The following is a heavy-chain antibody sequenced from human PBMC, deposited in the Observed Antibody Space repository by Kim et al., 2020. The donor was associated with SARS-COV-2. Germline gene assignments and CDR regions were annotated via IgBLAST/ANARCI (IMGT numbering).Heavy chain of an antibody. Sequence: GGSLRLSCAGSGFTFTNAWMNWVRQAPGKGLEWVGRIKRNDDGGTVDYAAPVKGRFTISRDDSMDTLYLQMNSLKTEDTGVYYCTTLPLGYCSMSTCYGYVDYWGRGALVTVSS. D-gene: IGHD2-2*01. CDR1: GFTFTNAW. J-gene: IGHJ4*02. V-gene: IGHV3-15*01. CDR2: IKRNDDGGTV. CDR3: TTLPLGYCSMSTCYGYVDY.